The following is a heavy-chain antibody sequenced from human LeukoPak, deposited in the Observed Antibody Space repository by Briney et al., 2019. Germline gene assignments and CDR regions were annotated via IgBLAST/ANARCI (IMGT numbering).Heavy chain of an antibody. CDR2: IYSGGST. V-gene: IGHV3-53*01. J-gene: IGHJ3*02. CDR3: ARDMYYYDSSGYHDAFDS. Sequence: GGSLRLSCADSGFTVSSNYMCWVRQAPGKGLEWVSVIYSGGSTYYVDSVKGRFTISRDNSKNTLYLQMNSLRAEDTAVYYCARDMYYYDSSGYHDAFDSLRRGTMVTVSS. CDR1: GFTVSSNY. D-gene: IGHD3-22*01.